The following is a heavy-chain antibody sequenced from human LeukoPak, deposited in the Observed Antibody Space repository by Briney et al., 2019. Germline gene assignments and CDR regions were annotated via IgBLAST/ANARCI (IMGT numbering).Heavy chain of an antibody. CDR2: INPIFGAA. J-gene: IGHJ6*02. V-gene: IGHV1-69*01. CDR1: LGTFCIYA. D-gene: IGHD3-10*01. Sequence: SVKVSCKPSLGTFCIYAISCVRQAPGQGLEWMGGINPIFGAANYAQKLQGRVTNTADESTSTAYMELSSLRSEDTAVYYCARAWVSGTYPLLRYYYGMDVWGQGNRVSVSS. CDR3: ARAWVSGTYPLLRYYYGMDV.